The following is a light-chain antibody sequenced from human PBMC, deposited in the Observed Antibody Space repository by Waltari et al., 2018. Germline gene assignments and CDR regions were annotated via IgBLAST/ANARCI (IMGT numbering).Light chain of an antibody. CDR1: SGSISATSY. CDR2: KAN. CDR3: ALYMGGGIWV. V-gene: IGLV8-61*01. J-gene: IGLJ3*02. Sequence: QTVVTQEPSLSVSPGGTVTLTCALSSGSISATSYATWYQQTPDQAPRTLGYKANTRSSGVPDRFSGSILENKAALTITGAQADDECDYYCALYMGGGIWVFGGGTKLTVL.